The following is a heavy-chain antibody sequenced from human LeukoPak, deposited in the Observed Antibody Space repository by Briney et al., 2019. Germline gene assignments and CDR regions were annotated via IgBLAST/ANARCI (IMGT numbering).Heavy chain of an antibody. D-gene: IGHD5-18*01. CDR1: GFTFRSTW. V-gene: IGHV3-74*01. CDR2: IKSDGSGT. Sequence: PGGSLRLSCAASGFTFRSTWMHWVRQAPGKGLVWVSHIKSDGSGTSYADSVKGRFTISRDNAKNTVYLQMNSLRVEDTAVYYCAGDAGYSYATWGQGTLVTASS. CDR3: AGDAGYSYAT. J-gene: IGHJ4*02.